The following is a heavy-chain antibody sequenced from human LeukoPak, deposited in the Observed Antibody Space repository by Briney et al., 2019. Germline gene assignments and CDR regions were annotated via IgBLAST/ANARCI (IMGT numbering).Heavy chain of an antibody. V-gene: IGHV3-23*01. Sequence: GGSLRLSCAASGXTFSSYAMSWVRQAPGKGLEWVSAISGSGGSTYYADSVKGRFTISRDNSKNTLYLQMNSLRAEDTAVYYCAKAKIVGVRNWFDPWGQGTLVTVSS. CDR3: AKAKIVGVRNWFDP. D-gene: IGHD1-26*01. CDR2: ISGSGGST. CDR1: GXTFSSYA. J-gene: IGHJ5*02.